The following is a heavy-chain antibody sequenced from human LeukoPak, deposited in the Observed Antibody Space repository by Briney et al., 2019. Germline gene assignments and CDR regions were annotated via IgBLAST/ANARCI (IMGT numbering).Heavy chain of an antibody. CDR3: ARSPPLYDSSGYYFDY. Sequence: ASVKVSCTAFGGTFSSYAISWVRQAPGQGLEWMGRIIPILGIANYAQTFQGRVTITADKSTSTAYMELSSLRSEDRAVYYCARSPPLYDSSGYYFDYWGQGTLVTVSS. V-gene: IGHV1-69*04. CDR1: GGTFSSYA. D-gene: IGHD3-22*01. CDR2: IIPILGIA. J-gene: IGHJ4*02.